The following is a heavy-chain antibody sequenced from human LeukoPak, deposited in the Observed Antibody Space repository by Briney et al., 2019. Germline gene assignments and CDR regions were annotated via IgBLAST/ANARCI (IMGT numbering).Heavy chain of an antibody. J-gene: IGHJ4*02. CDR3: ARDRGYSTFDY. CDR2: IKEDGSEI. Sequence: GGSLRLSCAASAFTFSNYWMSWVRHAPGKGLEWVANIKEDGSEIYYVDSVKGRFTISRDNAKNSLYLQMNSLRGDDTAVYYCARDRGYSTFDYWGQGTLVTVSS. D-gene: IGHD4-23*01. V-gene: IGHV3-7*01. CDR1: AFTFSNYW.